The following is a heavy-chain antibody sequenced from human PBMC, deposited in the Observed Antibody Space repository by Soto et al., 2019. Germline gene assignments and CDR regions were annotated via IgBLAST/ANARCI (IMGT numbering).Heavy chain of an antibody. J-gene: IGHJ4*02. CDR3: ARVSYDSLVDY. CDR1: GGSISSYY. D-gene: IGHD3-22*01. CDR2: IYYSGST. Sequence: SETLSLTCTVSGGSISSYYWSWIRQPPGKGLEWIGYIYYSGSTNYNPSLKSRVTISVDTSKNQFSLKLSSVTAADTAVYYCARVSYDSLVDYWGQGTPGTVSS. V-gene: IGHV4-59*01.